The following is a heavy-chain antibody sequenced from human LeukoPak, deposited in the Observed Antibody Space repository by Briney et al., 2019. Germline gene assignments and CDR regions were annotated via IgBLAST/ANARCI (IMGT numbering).Heavy chain of an antibody. D-gene: IGHD3-22*01. CDR2: ISYDGSNK. V-gene: IGHV3-30-3*01. CDR1: GFTFSNYA. CDR3: ARDGPPYDSSGYYSYYFDY. J-gene: IGHJ4*02. Sequence: GRSLRLSCAAPGFTFSNYAMHWVRQAPGKGLEWVAVISYDGSNKYYADSVQGRITISRDNSKNTLYLQMNSLRAEDTAVYYCARDGPPYDSSGYYSYYFDYWGQGTLVTVSS.